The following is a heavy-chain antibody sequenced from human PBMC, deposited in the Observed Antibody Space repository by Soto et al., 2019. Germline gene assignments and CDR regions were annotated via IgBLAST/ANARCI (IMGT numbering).Heavy chain of an antibody. Sequence: GGSLRLSCAASGFIFSSDWMHWFRQAAGKGLEWVSRINMDGSSTNYADSVKGRFTISRDNAKNMLYLQMDSLRAEDTAVYYCARGPRGLYHTDYSGQGALVTVSS. D-gene: IGHD1-26*01. CDR3: ARGPRGLYHTDY. CDR1: GFIFSSDW. CDR2: INMDGSST. V-gene: IGHV3-74*01. J-gene: IGHJ4*02.